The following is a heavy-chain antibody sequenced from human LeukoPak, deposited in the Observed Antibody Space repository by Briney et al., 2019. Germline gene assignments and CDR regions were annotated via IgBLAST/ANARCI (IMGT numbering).Heavy chain of an antibody. CDR1: GGSISSYY. D-gene: IGHD6-13*01. Sequence: SETLSLTCTVSGGSISSYYWSWIRQPAGKGLEWIGRIYTSGSTNYNPSLKSRVTISLDTSKNQFSLRLTSVTAADTAVYYCARGLAGYSSSWHPWGQGTLVTVSS. V-gene: IGHV4-4*07. CDR3: ARGLAGYSSSWHP. CDR2: IYTSGST. J-gene: IGHJ5*02.